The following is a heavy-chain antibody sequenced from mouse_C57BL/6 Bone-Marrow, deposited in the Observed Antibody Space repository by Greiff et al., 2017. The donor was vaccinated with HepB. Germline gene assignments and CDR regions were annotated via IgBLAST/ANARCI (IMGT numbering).Heavy chain of an antibody. D-gene: IGHD2-4*01. CDR2: IYPGSGST. V-gene: IGHV1-55*01. J-gene: IGHJ3*01. CDR3: ARRYDYDWFAY. CDR1: GYTFTSYW. Sequence: QVQLKESGAELVKPGASVKMSCKASGYTFTSYWITWVKQRPGQGLEWIGDIYPGSGSTNYNEKFKSKATLTVDTSSSTAYMQLSSLTSEDSAVYYCARRYDYDWFAYWGQGTLVTVSA.